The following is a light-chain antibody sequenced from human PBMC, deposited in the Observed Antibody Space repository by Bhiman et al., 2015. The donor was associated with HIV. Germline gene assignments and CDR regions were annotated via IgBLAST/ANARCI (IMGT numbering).Light chain of an antibody. V-gene: IGLV1-51*02. CDR3: GSWDNSLSAVV. CDR2: ENN. CDR1: SSNIGNNY. Sequence: QSVLTQPPSVSAAPGQKVTIFCSGSSSNIGNNYVSWYQQLPGTAPKLLIYENNKRPSGIPDRFSGSKSGTSATLGITGLQTGDEADYYCGSWDNSLSAVVFGGGTRLTVL. J-gene: IGLJ2*01.